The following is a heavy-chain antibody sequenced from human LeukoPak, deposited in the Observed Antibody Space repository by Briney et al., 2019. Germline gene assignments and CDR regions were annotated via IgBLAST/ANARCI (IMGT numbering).Heavy chain of an antibody. Sequence: TGGSLRLSCAASGFTFSSYSMNWVRQAPGKGLEWVSYISSSSSTIYYADSVKGRSTISRDNAKNSLYLQMNSLRAEDTAVYYCARGGITMIAYDAFDIWGQGTMVTVSS. V-gene: IGHV3-48*01. CDR2: ISSSSSTI. J-gene: IGHJ3*02. CDR3: ARGGITMIAYDAFDI. D-gene: IGHD3-22*01. CDR1: GFTFSSYS.